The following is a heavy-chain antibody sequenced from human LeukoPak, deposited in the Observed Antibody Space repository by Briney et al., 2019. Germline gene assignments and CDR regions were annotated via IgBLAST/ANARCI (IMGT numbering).Heavy chain of an antibody. Sequence: GRSLRLSCAAAGFTFSSYGMHWVRQAPGKGLEWVAVISSDGRNTYYADSVKGRFTISRDNSKNTLYLQMNSLRGEDTAAYYCAKPVSVDTAMVPCDYWGQGTPVTVSS. J-gene: IGHJ4*02. CDR1: GFTFSSYG. CDR2: ISSDGRNT. D-gene: IGHD5-18*01. V-gene: IGHV3-30*18. CDR3: AKPVSVDTAMVPCDY.